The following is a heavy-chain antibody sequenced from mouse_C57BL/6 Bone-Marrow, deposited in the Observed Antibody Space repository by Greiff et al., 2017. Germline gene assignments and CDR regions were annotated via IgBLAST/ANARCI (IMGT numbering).Heavy chain of an antibody. CDR2: IDPENGDT. V-gene: IGHV14-4*01. Sequence: EVKLQRSGAELVRPGASVKLSCTASGFNIKDDYMHWVKQRPEQGLEWIGWIDPENGDTEYASKFQGKAPITADTSSNTAYLHLSTQASADTAVNYCTTDYGNCVFDYWGQGTTLTVSS. CDR3: TTDYGNCVFDY. CDR1: GFNIKDDY. J-gene: IGHJ2*01. D-gene: IGHD2-1*01.